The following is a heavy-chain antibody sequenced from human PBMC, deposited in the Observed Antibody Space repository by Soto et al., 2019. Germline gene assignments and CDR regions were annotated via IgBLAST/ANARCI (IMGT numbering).Heavy chain of an antibody. CDR1: GGTFSSYA. V-gene: IGHV1-69*01. J-gene: IGHJ6*02. CDR3: ARESPIKTDGTVTTLRGYYYYYGMDV. Sequence: QVQLVQSGAEVKKPGSSVKVSCKASGGTFSSYAISWVRQAPGQGLEWMGGIIPIFGTANYAQKFQGRVTITANESTSTAYMELSSLRSEDTAVYYCARESPIKTDGTVTTLRGYYYYYGMDVWGQGTTVTVSS. CDR2: IIPIFGTA. D-gene: IGHD4-17*01.